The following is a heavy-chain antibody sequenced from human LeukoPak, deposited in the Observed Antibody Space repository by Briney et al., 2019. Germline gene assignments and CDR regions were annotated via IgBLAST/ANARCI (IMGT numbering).Heavy chain of an antibody. CDR2: IYYSGST. V-gene: IGHV4-59*01. D-gene: IGHD1-26*01. J-gene: IGHJ4*02. Sequence: SETLSLTCTVSGGSITSYYWSWIRQPPGKGLEWIGYIYYSGSTNYNPSLKSRVTISEDTSKNQFSLKLSSVTAADTAVYYCARVGSGGSSYYIDYWGQGTLITASS. CDR1: GGSITSYY. CDR3: ARVGSGGSSYYIDY.